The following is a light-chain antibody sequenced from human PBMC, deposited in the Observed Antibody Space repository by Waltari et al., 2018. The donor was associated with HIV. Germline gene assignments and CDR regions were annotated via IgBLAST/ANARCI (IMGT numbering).Light chain of an antibody. CDR2: EVT. V-gene: IGLV2-8*01. CDR1: SSDIGAYDS. J-gene: IGLJ3*02. CDR3: SSYGDSLRVL. Sequence: QSALTQPPSASGSLGQSVTISCTGSSSDIGAYDSAPWFQQHPRSAPKLLLYEVTRRPSSVSDRFSGSRSGSTAFLTVAGLQPDDEATYFCSSYGDSLRVLFGGGINVTVL.